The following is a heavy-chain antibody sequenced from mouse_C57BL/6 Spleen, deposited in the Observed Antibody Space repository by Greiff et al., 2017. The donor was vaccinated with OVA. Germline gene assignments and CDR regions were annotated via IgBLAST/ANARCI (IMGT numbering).Heavy chain of an antibody. CDR2: IDPANGNT. CDR3: AYYYGSSHWFAY. V-gene: IGHV14-3*01. J-gene: IGHJ3*01. D-gene: IGHD1-1*01. Sequence: EVQGVESVAELVRPGASVKLSCTASGFNIKNTYMHWVKQRPEQGLEWIGRIDPANGNTKYAPKFQGKATITADTSSNTAYLQLSSLTSEDTAIYYCAYYYGSSHWFAYWGQGTLVTVSA. CDR1: GFNIKNTY.